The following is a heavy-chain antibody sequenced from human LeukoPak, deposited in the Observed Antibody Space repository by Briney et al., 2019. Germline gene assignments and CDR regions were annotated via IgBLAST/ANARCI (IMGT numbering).Heavy chain of an antibody. J-gene: IGHJ3*02. CDR3: ARVLRYFDWSEAFDI. CDR2: INPNSGGT. Sequence: ASVKVSCKASGYTFTGYYMHWVRQAPGQGLEWMGWINPNSGGTNYAQKFQGRVTMTRDTSISTAYMELSRLRSDDTAVYYCARVLRYFDWSEAFDIWGQGTMVTVSS. CDR1: GYTFTGYY. V-gene: IGHV1-2*02. D-gene: IGHD3-9*01.